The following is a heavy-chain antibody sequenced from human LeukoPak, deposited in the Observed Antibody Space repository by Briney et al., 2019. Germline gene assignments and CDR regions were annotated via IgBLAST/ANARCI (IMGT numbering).Heavy chain of an antibody. Sequence: GGSLRLSCAASGFTFSSNWMSWVRQAPGKGLEWVAHIKQDESEKYYVDSVKGRFTISRDNAKNSLYLQMNSLRAEDTAVYYCAGYSGSYGYYYYYMDVWGKGTTVTVSS. J-gene: IGHJ6*03. D-gene: IGHD1-26*01. V-gene: IGHV3-7*01. CDR1: GFTFSSNW. CDR3: AGYSGSYGYYYYYMDV. CDR2: IKQDESEK.